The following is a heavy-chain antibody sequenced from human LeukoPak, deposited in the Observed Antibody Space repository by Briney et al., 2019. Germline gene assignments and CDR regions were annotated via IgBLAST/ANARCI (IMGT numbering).Heavy chain of an antibody. CDR1: GFTFSDYY. Sequence: GGSLRLSWAASGFTFSDYYMSWIRQAPGKGLEWVSYISSGGSSTYYADSVKGRFTISRDNAKNSLYLQMNSLRAEDTAVYYCAREPYYDSSGYCLDYWGQGTLVSVSS. J-gene: IGHJ4*02. D-gene: IGHD3-22*01. V-gene: IGHV3-11*01. CDR3: AREPYYDSSGYCLDY. CDR2: ISSGGSST.